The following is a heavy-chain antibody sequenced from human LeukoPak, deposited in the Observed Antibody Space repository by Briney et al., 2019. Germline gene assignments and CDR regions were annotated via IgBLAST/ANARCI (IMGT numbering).Heavy chain of an antibody. D-gene: IGHD5-18*01. V-gene: IGHV3-7*01. J-gene: IGHJ4*02. CDR1: AFTFSNYW. CDR3: ARDVYSHGSPIDY. CDR2: IKQDGSEK. Sequence: PGGSLRLSCAASAFTFSNYWMSWVRQAPGKGLEWVANIKQDGSEKYYVDSVKGQFTISRDNAKNSLYLQMNSLRAEDTAVYYCARDVYSHGSPIDYWGQGTLVTVSS.